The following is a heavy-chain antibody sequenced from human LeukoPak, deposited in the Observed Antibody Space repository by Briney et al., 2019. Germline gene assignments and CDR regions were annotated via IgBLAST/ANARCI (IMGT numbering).Heavy chain of an antibody. J-gene: IGHJ3*02. CDR2: INHSGST. CDR3: AISMTDDAFDI. D-gene: IGHD2/OR15-2a*01. CDR1: GGSFSGYY. V-gene: IGHV4-34*01. Sequence: SETLSLTCAVYGGSFSGYYWSWIRQPPGKGLERIGEINHSGSTNYNPSLKSRVTISVDTSKNQFSLKLSSVTAADTAVYYCAISMTDDAFDIWGQGTMVTVSS.